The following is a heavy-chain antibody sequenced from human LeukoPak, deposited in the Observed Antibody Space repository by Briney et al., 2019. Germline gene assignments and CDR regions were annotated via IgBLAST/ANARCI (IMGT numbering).Heavy chain of an antibody. D-gene: IGHD1-1*01. Sequence: GGSLRLSFAASGFTFNSCTMNWVRPAPGKGLESVSSIRSNSRGINYADSVKGRFTISRDNDKNTVFLEMNSLRAEDTAVYYCARDGASIDDQYYGLDVWGQGTTVTVSS. V-gene: IGHV3-21*06. J-gene: IGHJ6*02. CDR2: IRSNSRGI. CDR1: GFTFNSCT. CDR3: ARDGASIDDQYYGLDV.